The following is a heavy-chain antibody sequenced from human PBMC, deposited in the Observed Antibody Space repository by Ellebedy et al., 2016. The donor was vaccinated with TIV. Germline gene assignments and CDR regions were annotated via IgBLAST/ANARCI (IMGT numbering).Heavy chain of an antibody. CDR2: ISYDGSNK. Sequence: GGSLRLXCAASGFTFSRFGMHWVRQAPGKGLEWVAIISYDGSNKYYGDSVKGRFTISRDNAKNSLYLQMNSLRAEDTALYYCAKNDAPGYGSSFDYWGQGTLVTVSS. CDR1: GFTFSRFG. D-gene: IGHD6-13*01. J-gene: IGHJ4*02. V-gene: IGHV3-30*18. CDR3: AKNDAPGYGSSFDY.